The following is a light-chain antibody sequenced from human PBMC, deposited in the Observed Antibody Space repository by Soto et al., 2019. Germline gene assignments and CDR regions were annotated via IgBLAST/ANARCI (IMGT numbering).Light chain of an antibody. CDR1: QNVGNC. CDR2: DAS. Sequence: DIQMTQSPSTLSASVGDRVTITCRASQNVGNCVGWYQQKPGKAPKLLIYDASSLQSGVPSRFSGSGSGTEFTLSIIGLEPDEFATCYCQQYDTYTFGPGTKLDIK. CDR3: QQYDTYT. J-gene: IGKJ3*01. V-gene: IGKV1-5*01.